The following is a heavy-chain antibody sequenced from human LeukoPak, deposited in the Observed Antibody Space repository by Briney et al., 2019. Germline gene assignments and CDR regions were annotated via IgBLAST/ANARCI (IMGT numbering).Heavy chain of an antibody. CDR3: ARDLGSSSSRNGY. Sequence: GGSLRLSCAASGFTFSSYSMNWVRQAPGKGLEWVSSISSSSSYIYYADSVKGRFTISRDSAKNSLYLQMNSLRAEDTAVYYCARDLGSSSSRNGYWGQGTLVTVSS. CDR2: ISSSSSYI. CDR1: GFTFSSYS. V-gene: IGHV3-21*01. J-gene: IGHJ4*02. D-gene: IGHD6-6*01.